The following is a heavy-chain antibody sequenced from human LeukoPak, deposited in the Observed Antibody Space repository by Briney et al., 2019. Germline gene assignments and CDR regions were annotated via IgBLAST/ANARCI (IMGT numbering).Heavy chain of an antibody. V-gene: IGHV1-2*02. CDR1: GYTFTGYY. J-gene: IGHJ6*03. D-gene: IGHD6-19*01. CDR3: ARDLYQWLPSTRPRDYYYYMDV. CDR2: INPNSGGT. Sequence: ASVKVSCKASGYTFTGYYIHWGRQAPGQGLEYMGWINPNSGGTNYAQKFQGRVTMTRDTSISTAYMELSRLRSDDTAVYYCARDLYQWLPSTRPRDYYYYMDVWGEGTTVTVSS.